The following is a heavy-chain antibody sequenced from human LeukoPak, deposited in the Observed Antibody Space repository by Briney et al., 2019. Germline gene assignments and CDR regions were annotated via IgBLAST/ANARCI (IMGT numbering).Heavy chain of an antibody. CDR3: AREYRVAHFDY. CDR2: INTNTGNP. J-gene: IGHJ4*02. CDR1: GYTFTNYA. Sequence: ASVKISCKTSGYTFTNYAMMWARQAPGQGLEWMGWINTNTGNPAYAQGFTGRFLFSLDTSVTTAYLQINSLKAEDTAVYFCAREYRVAHFDYWGQGTLVTVSS. V-gene: IGHV7-4-1*02. D-gene: IGHD2-15*01.